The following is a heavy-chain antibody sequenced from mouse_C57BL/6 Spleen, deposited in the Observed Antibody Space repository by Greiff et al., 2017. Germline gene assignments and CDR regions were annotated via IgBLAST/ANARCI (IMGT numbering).Heavy chain of an antibody. V-gene: IGHV14-4*01. J-gene: IGHJ3*01. CDR1: GFNIKDDY. D-gene: IGHD2-4*01. CDR2: IDPENGDT. Sequence: VQLQQSGAELVRPGASVKLSCTASGFNIKDDYMHWVKQRPEQGLEWIGWIDPENGDTEYASKFQGKATITAATSSNTAYLQLSSLTSEDTAVYYCTTYYDYDVAYWGQGTLVTVSA. CDR3: TTYYDYDVAY.